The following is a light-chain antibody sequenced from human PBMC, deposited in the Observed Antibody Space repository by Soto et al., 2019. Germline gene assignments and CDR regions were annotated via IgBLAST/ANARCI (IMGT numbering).Light chain of an antibody. CDR1: SSDVGGYNY. Sequence: QSVLTQPASVSGSPGQSITISCTGTSSDVGGYNYVSWYQQHPGKAPKLMIYDVSNRPSGISYRFSGSKSGNTASLTISGLQAEDEADYYCISYTSSTLMVFGGGTKLTVL. CDR3: ISYTSSTLMV. J-gene: IGLJ2*01. V-gene: IGLV2-14*01. CDR2: DVS.